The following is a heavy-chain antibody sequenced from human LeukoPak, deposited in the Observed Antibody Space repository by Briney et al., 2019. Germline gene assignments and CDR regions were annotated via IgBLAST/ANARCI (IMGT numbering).Heavy chain of an antibody. CDR2: IYPTDSET. J-gene: IGHJ3*02. V-gene: IGHV5-51*01. CDR3: ARGDLRAFQI. D-gene: IGHD5-24*01. Sequence: GESLKISCQGSGFTFTSYWIGWVRQMPGKALEWKGIIYPTDSETKYSPSFQGQVTISADRSTSAAYLQWSSLKTSDTAIYYCARGDLRAFQIWGRGTMVTVS. CDR1: GFTFTSYW.